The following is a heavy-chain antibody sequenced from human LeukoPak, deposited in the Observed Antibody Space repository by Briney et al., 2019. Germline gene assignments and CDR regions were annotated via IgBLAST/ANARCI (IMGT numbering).Heavy chain of an antibody. CDR3: ARDEGGTAVRYYFDY. CDR1: GSTFTSFY. D-gene: IGHD2-21*02. V-gene: IGHV1-46*01. J-gene: IGHJ4*02. CDR2: INPSGGST. Sequence: SVQVSCKASGSTFTSFYMHWVRQAPGQGLEWMGIINPSGGSTSYAQKFQGRVTMTRDTSTSTVYMELSSLRSEDTAVYYCARDEGGTAVRYYFDYWGQGTLVPASS.